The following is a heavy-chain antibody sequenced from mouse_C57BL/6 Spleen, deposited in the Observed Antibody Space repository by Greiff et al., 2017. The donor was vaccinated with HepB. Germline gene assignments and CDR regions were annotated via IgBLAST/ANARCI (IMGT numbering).Heavy chain of an antibody. CDR1: GFTFSSYA. CDR2: ISDGGSYT. CDR3: ARDGGYYYGSSYRDYFDY. D-gene: IGHD1-1*01. V-gene: IGHV5-4*01. Sequence: EVHLVESGGGLVKPGGSLKLSCAASGFTFSSYAMSWVRQTPEKRLEWVATISDGGSYTYYPDNVKGRFTISRDNAKNNLYLQMSHLKSEDTAMYYCARDGGYYYGSSYRDYFDYWGQGTTLTVSS. J-gene: IGHJ2*01.